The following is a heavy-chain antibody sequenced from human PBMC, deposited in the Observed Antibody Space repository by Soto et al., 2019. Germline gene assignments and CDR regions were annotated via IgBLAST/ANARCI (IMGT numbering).Heavy chain of an antibody. Sequence: EVQVVESGGGLVQPGGSLRLSCAASGFTFSRYDMHWVRQATGRGLEWVSGIGTSGDTYYAGSVKGRFTISRENAKNSVYVQMNSLRAGDTAVYYCARGPLGLDPWGQGTLVAVSS. CDR1: GFTFSRYD. J-gene: IGHJ5*02. D-gene: IGHD6-6*01. V-gene: IGHV3-13*04. CDR2: IGTSGDT. CDR3: ARGPLGLDP.